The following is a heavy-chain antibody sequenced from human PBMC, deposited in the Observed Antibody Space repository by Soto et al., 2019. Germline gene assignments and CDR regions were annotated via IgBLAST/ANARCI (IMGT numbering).Heavy chain of an antibody. J-gene: IGHJ5*02. D-gene: IGHD4-17*01. CDR1: GFSFSTFA. CDR2: IISTGIST. CDR3: AKGNYGDYGGFDP. Sequence: LRLSFAASGFSFSTFAMTWVRQAPGKGLEWVSTIISTGISTYYADSVKGRFTISRANSKNTLYLQMNSLRAEDSAVYYCAKGNYGDYGGFDPWGQGTLVTVSS. V-gene: IGHV3-23*01.